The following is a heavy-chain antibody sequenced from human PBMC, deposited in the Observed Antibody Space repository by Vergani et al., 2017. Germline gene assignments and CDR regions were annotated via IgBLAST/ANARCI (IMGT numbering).Heavy chain of an antibody. CDR3: AGVVTTWEVMSSTYYFDY. Sequence: EVQLVESGGGLVQPGGSLRLSCAASGFTFSSYWMSWVRQAPGKGLEWVANIKQDGSEKYYVDSVKGRFTISRDNAKNSLYLQMNSLRAEDTAVYYCAGVVTTWEVMSSTYYFDYWGQGTLVTVSS. D-gene: IGHD4-11*01. CDR2: IKQDGSEK. CDR1: GFTFSSYW. V-gene: IGHV3-7*01. J-gene: IGHJ4*02.